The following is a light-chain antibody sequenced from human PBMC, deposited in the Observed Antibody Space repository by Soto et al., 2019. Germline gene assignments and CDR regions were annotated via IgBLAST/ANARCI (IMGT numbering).Light chain of an antibody. CDR2: GAS. J-gene: IGKJ4*01. CDR1: QSISNT. Sequence: EIVMTQSPATLSVSPGEGATLPCRASQSISNTLAWYQQKPGQAPRLLIHGASTRATGIPARFSGRGSGTEFTLTISSLQSEDFAVYYCQHYYNWPLTFGGGTKVDIK. CDR3: QHYYNWPLT. V-gene: IGKV3-15*01.